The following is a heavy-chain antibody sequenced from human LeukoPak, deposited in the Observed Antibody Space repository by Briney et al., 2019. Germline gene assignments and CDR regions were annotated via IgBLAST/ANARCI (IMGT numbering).Heavy chain of an antibody. CDR1: GFTFSSYS. CDR3: ARADYGDQRIDY. V-gene: IGHV3-48*04. Sequence: GGSLRLSCAASGFTFSSYSMNWVRQAPGEGLEWVSYISSSGNTIYYADSVKGRFTISRDNAKNSLFLQMNSLRAEDTAVYYCARADYGDQRIDYWGQGTLVTVSS. J-gene: IGHJ1*01. D-gene: IGHD4-17*01. CDR2: ISSSGNTI.